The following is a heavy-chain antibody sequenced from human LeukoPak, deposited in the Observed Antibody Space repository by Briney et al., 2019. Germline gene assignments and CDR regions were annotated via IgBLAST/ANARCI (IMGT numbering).Heavy chain of an antibody. CDR1: GGSFSSGAYY. V-gene: IGHV4-31*03. D-gene: IGHD6-13*01. CDR2: IYYSGST. J-gene: IGHJ4*02. Sequence: SQTLSLTCNVSGGSFSSGAYYWTWIRQPPGKGLEWIGFIYYSGSTYYNPSLKSRVIVSLDTSKNQFSLKLNSVTAADTAVYYWAGGSYGGSCYFGHWGQGTLVPAPS. CDR3: AGGSYGGSCYFGH.